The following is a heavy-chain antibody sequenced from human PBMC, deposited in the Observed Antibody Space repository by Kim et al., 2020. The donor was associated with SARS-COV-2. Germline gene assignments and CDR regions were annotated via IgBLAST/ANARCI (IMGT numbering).Heavy chain of an antibody. Sequence: ASVKVSCKTSGDTFSRNGFNWVRQAPGQGLEWMGWINTREGDTKYLQKFQERVILTTDSSPSTAYMALRSLKSDDTAVYFFVRGTCGEANDYWGQGTLAT. CDR2: INTREGDT. CDR3: VRGTCGEANDY. V-gene: IGHV1-18*01. D-gene: IGHD3-10*01. CDR1: GDTFSRNG. J-gene: IGHJ4*02.